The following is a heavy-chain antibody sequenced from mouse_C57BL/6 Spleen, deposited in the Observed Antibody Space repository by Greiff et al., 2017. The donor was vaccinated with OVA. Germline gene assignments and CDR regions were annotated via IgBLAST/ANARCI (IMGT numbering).Heavy chain of an antibody. D-gene: IGHD2-5*01. V-gene: IGHV1-15*01. CDR1: GYTFTDYE. CDR2: IDPETGGT. J-gene: IGHJ2*01. CDR3: TRSSNQYYFDD. Sequence: QVQLQQSGAELVRPGASVTLSCKASGYTFTDYEMHWVKQTPVHGLEWIGAIDPETGGTAYTQKFKDKAILTADKSSSTAYMELRSLTSEDSAVYYCTRSSNQYYFDDWGQGTTLTVSS.